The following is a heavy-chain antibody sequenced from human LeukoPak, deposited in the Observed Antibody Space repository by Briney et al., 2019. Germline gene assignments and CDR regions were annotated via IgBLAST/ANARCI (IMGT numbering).Heavy chain of an antibody. Sequence: GGSLRLSCAASGFTFSSYGMHWVRQAPGKGLEWGAVIWYEGSNKYYADSVKGRFTISRDNSKNTLYLQMNSLRAEDTAVYYCARDLGGTGVFDYWGQGTLVTVSS. CDR3: ARDLGGTGVFDY. D-gene: IGHD3-16*01. CDR1: GFTFSSYG. V-gene: IGHV3-33*01. CDR2: IWYEGSNK. J-gene: IGHJ4*02.